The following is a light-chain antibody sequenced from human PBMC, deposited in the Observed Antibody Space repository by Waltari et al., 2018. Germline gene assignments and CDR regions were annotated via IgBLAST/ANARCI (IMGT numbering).Light chain of an antibody. CDR2: EVS. CDR1: DSDVGAYDF. Sequence: QSALTQPASVSGSPGQSLTLSCPGTDSDVGAYDFVSWYQQPPGKAPHLLISEVSKRAGWCSMRFSASKSVNTASLSISGLQAEYEADDYCSSYTTSSAPGVFGTGTRVTVL. CDR3: SSYTTSSAPGV. V-gene: IGLV2-14*01. J-gene: IGLJ1*01.